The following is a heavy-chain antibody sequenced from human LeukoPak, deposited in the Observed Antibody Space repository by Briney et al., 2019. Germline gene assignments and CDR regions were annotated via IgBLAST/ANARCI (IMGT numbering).Heavy chain of an antibody. CDR1: GYTVTSYD. Sequence: ASVKVSCKAAGYTVTSYDINWVRQATGQGLEWMGWMNPNSGNTLYAQKYQRRLTMTRTTYKSTAYMELSSLRSEDTAVYYCARRRGIVATPPWVDPRGQGTLVSVCS. D-gene: IGHD5-12*01. CDR3: ARRRGIVATPPWVDP. CDR2: MNPNSGNT. V-gene: IGHV1-8*01. J-gene: IGHJ5*02.